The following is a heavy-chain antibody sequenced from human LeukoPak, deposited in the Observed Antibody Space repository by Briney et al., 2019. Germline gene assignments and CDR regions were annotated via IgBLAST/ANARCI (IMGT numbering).Heavy chain of an antibody. CDR2: IYTSGSS. CDR1: GGSISSYY. D-gene: IGHD6-13*01. Sequence: SETLSLTCTVSGGSISSYYWSWIRQPAGKGLEWIGRIYTSGSSNYNPSLKSRVTMSVDTSKNQFSLKLSSMTAADTAVYYCARDLGQQLVYYYYYMDVWGKGTTVTVSS. V-gene: IGHV4-4*07. J-gene: IGHJ6*03. CDR3: ARDLGQQLVYYYYYMDV.